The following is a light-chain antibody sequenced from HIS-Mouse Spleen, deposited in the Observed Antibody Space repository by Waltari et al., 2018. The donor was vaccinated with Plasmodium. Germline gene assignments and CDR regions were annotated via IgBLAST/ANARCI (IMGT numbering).Light chain of an antibody. CDR2: GAS. J-gene: IGKJ1*01. V-gene: IGKV3-15*01. CDR1: QSVSSN. Sequence: EIVMTQSPATLSVSPGARATLSCGASQSVSSNLAWYQQKPGQAPRLLIYGASTRATGIPARFSGSGSGTEFTLTISSMQSEDFAVYYCQQYNNWPRGTFGQGTKVEIK. CDR3: QQYNNWPRGT.